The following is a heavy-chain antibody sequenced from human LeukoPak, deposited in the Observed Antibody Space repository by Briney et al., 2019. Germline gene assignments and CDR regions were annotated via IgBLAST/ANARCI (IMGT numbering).Heavy chain of an antibody. J-gene: IGHJ4*02. Sequence: GGSLRLSCAASGFTFSSYGMHWVRQAPGKGLGWVAFIRYDGSNKYYADSVKGRFTISRDNSKNTLYLQMNSLRAEDTAVYYCAKDLTYRAPIVVVPYFDYWGQGTLVTVSS. CDR1: GFTFSSYG. D-gene: IGHD3-22*01. CDR2: IRYDGSNK. V-gene: IGHV3-30*02. CDR3: AKDLTYRAPIVVVPYFDY.